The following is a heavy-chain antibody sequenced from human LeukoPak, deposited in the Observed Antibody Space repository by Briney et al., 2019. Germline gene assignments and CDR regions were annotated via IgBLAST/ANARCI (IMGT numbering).Heavy chain of an antibody. CDR2: INSDGST. V-gene: IGHV3-53*01. D-gene: IGHD3-22*01. J-gene: IGHJ4*02. CDR1: GLTVRSNY. Sequence: PGGSLRLSCAASGLTVRSNYMSWVRQAPGKGLECVSVINSDGSTYYENSVKGRFTISRDNAKNSLYLQMNSLRAEDTAVYYCARDLLVGGSGYHYWGQGTLVTVSS. CDR3: ARDLLVGGSGYHY.